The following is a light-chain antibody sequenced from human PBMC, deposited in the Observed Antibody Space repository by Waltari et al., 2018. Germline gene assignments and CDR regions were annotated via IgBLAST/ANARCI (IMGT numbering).Light chain of an antibody. V-gene: IGKV1-8*01. CDR3: QQYYSYSWT. Sequence: AIRMTQSPSSLSASTGDRVTLTCRASQGISSYLAWYQQKPGKAPKLLIYAASTLQSGVPSRFSGSGSGTDFTLTISCLQSEDFATYYCQQYYSYSWTFGQGTKVEIK. CDR2: AAS. CDR1: QGISSY. J-gene: IGKJ1*01.